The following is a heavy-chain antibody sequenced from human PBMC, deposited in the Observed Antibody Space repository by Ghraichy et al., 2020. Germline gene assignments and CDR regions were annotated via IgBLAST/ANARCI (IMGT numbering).Heavy chain of an antibody. CDR1: GFTFSSYA. CDR2: ISGSGGST. D-gene: IGHD2-2*01. CDR3: ATTPAAIGFEVMKQYYFDF. V-gene: IGHV3-23*01. Sequence: GGSLRLSCAASGFTFSSYAMSWVRQAPGKGLEWVSAISGSGGSTYYADSVKGRFTISRDNSKNTLYLQMNSLRAEDTAVYYCATTPAAIGFEVMKQYYFDFWGQGNLVT. J-gene: IGHJ4*02.